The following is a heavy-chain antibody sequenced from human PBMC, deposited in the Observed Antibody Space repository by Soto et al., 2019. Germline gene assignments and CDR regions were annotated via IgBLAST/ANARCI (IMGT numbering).Heavy chain of an antibody. CDR3: ARDQRFHSSGWYDGY. CDR2: ISAYNGNT. V-gene: IGHV1-18*04. Sequence: QVQLVQSGAEVKKPGASVKVSCKASGYTFTSYGISWVRQAPGQGLEWMGWISAYNGNTNYAQKLQGRVTMTTDTSTSTAYMGLRGLRSDDTAVYNCARDQRFHSSGWYDGYWGQGTLVTVSS. J-gene: IGHJ4*02. CDR1: GYTFTSYG. D-gene: IGHD6-19*01.